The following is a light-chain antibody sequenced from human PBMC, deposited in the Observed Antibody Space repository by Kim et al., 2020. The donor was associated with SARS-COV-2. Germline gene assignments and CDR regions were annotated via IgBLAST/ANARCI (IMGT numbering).Light chain of an antibody. V-gene: IGKV4-1*01. CDR2: WAS. CDR3: QQYYSSPVT. CDR1: QTVLYSSNNKNY. Sequence: DIVMTQSPDSLAVSLGERASINCQSSQTVLYSSNNKNYLAWYHQKPGQPPKLLIYWASTRESGVPDRFSGSGSGTDFTLTISSLQAEDVAVYYCQQYYSSPVTFGQGTKLEIK. J-gene: IGKJ2*01.